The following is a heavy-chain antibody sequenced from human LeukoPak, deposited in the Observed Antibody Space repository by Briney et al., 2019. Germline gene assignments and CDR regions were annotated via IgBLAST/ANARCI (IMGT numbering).Heavy chain of an antibody. CDR3: ATAGAGY. CDR1: GYTFTNYG. Sequence: ASVKVSCKASGYTFTNYGISWVRQAPGQGLEWMGWISTYNGKTNYAQKVQGRVTMTTDTSTSTAYMELRSLISDDTAVYYCATAGAGYWGQGTLVTVSS. D-gene: IGHD3-10*01. CDR2: ISTYNGKT. V-gene: IGHV1-18*01. J-gene: IGHJ4*02.